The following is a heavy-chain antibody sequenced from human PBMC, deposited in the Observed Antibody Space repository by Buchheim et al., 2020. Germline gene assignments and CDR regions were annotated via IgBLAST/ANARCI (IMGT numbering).Heavy chain of an antibody. Sequence: QFQLQESGSGLVKPSQTLSLTCAVSGGSISSGGYSWSWIRQPPGKGLEWIGYIYHSGSTYYNPSLKSRVTISVDRSKNQFSLKLSSVTAADTAVYYCAREYVAVAGANWFDPWGQGTL. D-gene: IGHD6-19*01. CDR3: AREYVAVAGANWFDP. CDR2: IYHSGST. J-gene: IGHJ5*02. CDR1: GGSISSGGYS. V-gene: IGHV4-30-2*01.